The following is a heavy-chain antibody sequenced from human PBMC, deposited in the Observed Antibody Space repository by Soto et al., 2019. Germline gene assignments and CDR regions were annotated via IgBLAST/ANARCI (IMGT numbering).Heavy chain of an antibody. CDR3: ARDVSQGSSSLYLDAFDI. V-gene: IGHV3-7*05. CDR2: IKQDGSKK. CDR1: GFTLSMYW. D-gene: IGHD6-13*01. J-gene: IGHJ3*02. Sequence: EVQLEESGGGLVQPGGSLRLSCAASGFTLSMYWMTWVRQAPGRGLEWVANIKQDGSKKSYLDSVRGRFTISRDNVRNSLYLQMDSLRAEDTALYYCARDVSQGSSSLYLDAFDIWGQGTMVIVSS.